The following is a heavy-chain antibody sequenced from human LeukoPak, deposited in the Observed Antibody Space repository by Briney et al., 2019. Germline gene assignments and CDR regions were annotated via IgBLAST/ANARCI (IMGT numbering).Heavy chain of an antibody. CDR2: IYYSGST. V-gene: IGHV4-39*07. CDR3: ARDLRRYDFSRGKYYYYYMDV. D-gene: IGHD3-3*01. CDR1: GGSISSGSYY. Sequence: SVTLSLTCTVSGGSISSGSYYWGWIRQPPGNGLEWIGSIYYSGSTYYNPSLKSRVTISVDTSKNQFSLKLSSVTAADTAVYYCARDLRRYDFSRGKYYYYYMDVWGKGTTVTVSS. J-gene: IGHJ6*03.